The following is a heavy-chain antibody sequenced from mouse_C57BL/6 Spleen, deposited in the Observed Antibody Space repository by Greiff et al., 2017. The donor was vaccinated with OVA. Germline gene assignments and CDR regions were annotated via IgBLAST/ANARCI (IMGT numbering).Heavy chain of an antibody. V-gene: IGHV2-2*01. J-gene: IGHJ3*01. CDR1: GFSLTSYG. D-gene: IGHD2-4*01. CDR3: ARNEVYYDYDEGFAY. Sequence: VKVVESGPGLVQPSQSLSITCTVSGFSLTSYGVHWVRQSPGKGLEWLGVIWSGGSTDYNAAFISRLSISKDNSKSQVFFKMNSLQADDTAIYYCARNEVYYDYDEGFAYWGQGTLVTVSA. CDR2: IWSGGST.